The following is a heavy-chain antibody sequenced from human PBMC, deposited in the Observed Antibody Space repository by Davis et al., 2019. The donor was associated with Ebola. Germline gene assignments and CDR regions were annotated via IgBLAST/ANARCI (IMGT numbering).Heavy chain of an antibody. J-gene: IGHJ6*02. Sequence: SETLSLTCTVSGGSISSSSYYWGWIRQPPGKGLEWIGSIYYSGSTYYNPSLKSRVTISVDTSKNQFSLKLSSVTAADTAVYYCTRGYSYGPWGEDVWGQGTTVTVSS. CDR1: GGSISSSSYY. V-gene: IGHV4-39*07. D-gene: IGHD5-18*01. CDR2: IYYSGST. CDR3: TRGYSYGPWGEDV.